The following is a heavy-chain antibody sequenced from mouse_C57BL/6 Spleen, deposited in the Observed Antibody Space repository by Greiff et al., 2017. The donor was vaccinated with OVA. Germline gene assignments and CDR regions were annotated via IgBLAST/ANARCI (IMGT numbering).Heavy chain of an antibody. CDR3: ARIGESPHWYFDV. V-gene: IGHV1-19*01. D-gene: IGHD3-1*01. J-gene: IGHJ1*03. Sequence: EVQLQQSGPVLVKPGASVKMSCKASGYTFTDYYMNWVKQSHGKSLEWIGVINPYNGGTSYNQKFKGKATLTVDKSSSTAYMELNSLTSEDSAVYYCARIGESPHWYFDVWGTGTTVTVSS. CDR2: INPYNGGT. CDR1: GYTFTDYY.